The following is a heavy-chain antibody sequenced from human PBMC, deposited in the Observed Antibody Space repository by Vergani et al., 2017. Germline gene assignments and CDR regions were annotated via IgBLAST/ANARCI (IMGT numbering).Heavy chain of an antibody. J-gene: IGHJ4*02. CDR3: AKDGELLWFGESPYYFDY. CDR1: GFTFSSYA. CDR2: IYSGGSST. Sequence: EVQLLESGGGLVQPGGSLRLSCAASGFTFSSYAMSWVRQAPGKGLEWVSVIYSGGSSTYYADSVKGRFTISRDNSKNTLYLQMNSLRAEDTAVYYCAKDGELLWFGESPYYFDYWGQGTLVTVSS. D-gene: IGHD3-10*01. V-gene: IGHV3-23*03.